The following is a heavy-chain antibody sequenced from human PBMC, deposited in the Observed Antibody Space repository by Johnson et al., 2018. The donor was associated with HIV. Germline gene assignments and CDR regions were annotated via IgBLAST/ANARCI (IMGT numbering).Heavy chain of an antibody. J-gene: IGHJ3*02. CDR3: ARAGDYDAFEI. V-gene: IGHV3-15*01. CDR1: GFTFSNAW. D-gene: IGHD3-16*01. CDR2: IKSKTDGGTT. Sequence: VQLVESGGGLVKPGGSLRLSCAASGFTFSNAWMSWVRQAPGKGLEWVGCIKSKTDGGTTDYAAPVKGRFTISRDDSKNTLYLQMNSLRAEDTAVYYCARAGDYDAFEICGHGTMVTVSS.